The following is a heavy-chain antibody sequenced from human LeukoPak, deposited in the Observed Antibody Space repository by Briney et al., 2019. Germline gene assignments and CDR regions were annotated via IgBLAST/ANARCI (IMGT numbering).Heavy chain of an antibody. V-gene: IGHV1-69*05. CDR2: IIPIFGTA. CDR1: GGTFSSYA. CDR3: ARGGGYYDSSGYYRFDY. D-gene: IGHD3-22*01. Sequence: GSSVKVSCKASGGTFSSYAISWVRQAPGQGLEWMGGIIPIFGTANYAQKFQGRVTITTDESTSTAYKELSSLRSEDTAVYYCARGGGYYDSSGYYRFDYWGQGTLVTVSS. J-gene: IGHJ4*02.